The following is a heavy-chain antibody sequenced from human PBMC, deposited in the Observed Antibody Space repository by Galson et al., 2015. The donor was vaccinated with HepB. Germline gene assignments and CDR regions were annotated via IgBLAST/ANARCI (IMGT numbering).Heavy chain of an antibody. Sequence: SLRLSCAASGLTFSSYSMNWVRQAPGKGLEWVSYISSSSSTIYYADSVKGRFTISRDNAKNSLYLQMNSLRAEDTAVYYCARDQITMVRGVPFDYWGQGTLVAVSS. CDR2: ISSSSSTI. CDR1: GLTFSSYS. D-gene: IGHD3-10*01. J-gene: IGHJ4*02. V-gene: IGHV3-48*01. CDR3: ARDQITMVRGVPFDY.